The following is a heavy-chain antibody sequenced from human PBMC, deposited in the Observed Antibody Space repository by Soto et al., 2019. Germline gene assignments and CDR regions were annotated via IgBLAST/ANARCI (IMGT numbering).Heavy chain of an antibody. V-gene: IGHV3-33*01. D-gene: IGHD4-4*01. CDR1: GFTFSSYG. J-gene: IGHJ6*02. CDR2: IWYDGSNK. CDR3: ARKGNHAYSNYEFLDDYYYYGMDV. Sequence: PGGSLRLSCAASGFTFSSYGMHWVRQAPGKGLEWVAVIWYDGSNKYYADSVKGRFTISRDNSKNTLYLQMNSLRAEDTAVYYCARKGNHAYSNYEFLDDYYYYGMDVWGQGTRVTVSS.